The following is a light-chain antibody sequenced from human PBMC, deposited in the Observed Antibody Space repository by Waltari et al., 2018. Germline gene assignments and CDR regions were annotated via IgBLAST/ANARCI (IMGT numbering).Light chain of an antibody. J-gene: IGKJ1*01. CDR3: QQYNNWPPWT. CDR1: QSVSSN. V-gene: IGKV3-15*01. Sequence: EIVMTQSPATLSVSPGERATLPCRASQSVSSNLAWYQQKPGQAPRLLIYGASTRATGIPSRFSGSGSGTEFTLTIGSLQSEDFAVYYCQQYNNWPPWTFGQGTKVEMK. CDR2: GAS.